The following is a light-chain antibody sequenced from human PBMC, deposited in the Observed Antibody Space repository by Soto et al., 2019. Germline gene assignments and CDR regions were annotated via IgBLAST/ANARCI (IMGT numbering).Light chain of an antibody. V-gene: IGKV1-5*01. CDR2: DAS. J-gene: IGKJ5*01. Sequence: DIQMTESPSTLSSSVGYRVTITCRASQSISRWLAWYQQKPGKAPKALIYDASTLRSGVPSRFSGGGSGTEFTLTISSLQPDDFATYYCQQYNTYSTFGQGTRLEI. CDR1: QSISRW. CDR3: QQYNTYST.